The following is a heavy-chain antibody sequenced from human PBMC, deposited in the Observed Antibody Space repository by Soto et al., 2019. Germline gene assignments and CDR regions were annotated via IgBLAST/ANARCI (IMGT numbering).Heavy chain of an antibody. J-gene: IGHJ6*02. CDR1: GFMFSSFA. CDR2: TRSNGEHT. Sequence: EVQILESGGDMVQPGGSLRLSCAGSGFMFSSFAMTWVRQAPGKGLEWVSTTRSNGEHTYYADSVKGRFTVSRDNSKNTLFLEMTSLRAEDSAIYYCAKDSKSVSVSAARVYGMDVWGQVTTVTVSS. D-gene: IGHD2-2*01. V-gene: IGHV3-23*01. CDR3: AKDSKSVSVSAARVYGMDV.